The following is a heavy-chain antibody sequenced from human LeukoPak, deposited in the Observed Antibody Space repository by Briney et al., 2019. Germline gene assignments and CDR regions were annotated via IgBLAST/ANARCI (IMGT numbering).Heavy chain of an antibody. CDR1: GYSISSGYY. D-gene: IGHD4-17*01. CDR2: IYHSGST. Sequence: PSETLSLTCAVSGYSISSGYYWDWIRQPPGKGLEWIGSIYHSGSTYYNPSLKSRVTISVDTSKNQFSLKLSSVTAADTAVYYCARDDYGDYGASFDYWGQGALVTVSS. J-gene: IGHJ4*02. V-gene: IGHV4-38-2*02. CDR3: ARDDYGDYGASFDY.